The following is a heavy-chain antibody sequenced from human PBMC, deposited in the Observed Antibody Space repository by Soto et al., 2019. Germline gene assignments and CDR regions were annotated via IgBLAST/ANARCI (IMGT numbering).Heavy chain of an antibody. CDR2: IYYSGST. V-gene: IGHV4-59*01. D-gene: IGHD6-19*01. Sequence: SETLSLTCTVSGGSISIYYWSWIRQPPGKGLEWIGYIYYSGSTNYNPSLKSRVTISVDTSKNQFSLKLSSVTAADTAVYFCARGVAVAANSPFDYWGQGTLVTVS. CDR1: GGSISIYY. J-gene: IGHJ4*02. CDR3: ARGVAVAANSPFDY.